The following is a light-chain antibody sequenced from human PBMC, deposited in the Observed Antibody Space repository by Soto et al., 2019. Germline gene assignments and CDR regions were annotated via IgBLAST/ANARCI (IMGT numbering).Light chain of an antibody. CDR2: EVS. J-gene: IGLJ1*01. CDR3: SSYTSSRTLV. CDR1: SNDVGAYNY. Sequence: QSALTQPASVSGSPGQSITISCTGTSNDVGAYNYVSWYQQHPGKAPKLMIYEVSNRPSGVSHRFSGSKSDNTASLTISGLQTDDEADYYCSSYTSSRTLVFGTGTKVTVL. V-gene: IGLV2-14*01.